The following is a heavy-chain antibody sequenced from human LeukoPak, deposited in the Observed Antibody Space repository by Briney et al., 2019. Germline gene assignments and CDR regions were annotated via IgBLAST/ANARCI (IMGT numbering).Heavy chain of an antibody. V-gene: IGHV3-21*01. CDR1: GFTFSSYS. Sequence: PGGSLRLSCAASGFTFSSYSMNWVRQAPGKGLEWVSSISSSSYIYYADSVKGRFTISRDNAKNSLYLQMNSLRAEDTAAYYCARDAPKSRAAGGKNWFDPWGQGTLVTVSS. CDR3: ARDAPKSRAAGGKNWFDP. CDR2: ISSSSYI. J-gene: IGHJ5*02. D-gene: IGHD6-13*01.